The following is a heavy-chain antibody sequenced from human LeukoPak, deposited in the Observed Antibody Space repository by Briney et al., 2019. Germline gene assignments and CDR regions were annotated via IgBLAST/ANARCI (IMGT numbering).Heavy chain of an antibody. CDR2: IFYSGST. CDR3: ARGGVVVPAALTY. Sequence: SETLSLTCTVSGGSISSSSYYWGWIRQPPGKGLEWIGSIFYSGSTHYNPSLKSRVTISVDTSKNQFSLKLSSVTAADTAVYYCARGGVVVPAALTYWGQGTLVTVSS. V-gene: IGHV4-39*07. CDR1: GGSISSSSYY. J-gene: IGHJ4*02. D-gene: IGHD2-2*01.